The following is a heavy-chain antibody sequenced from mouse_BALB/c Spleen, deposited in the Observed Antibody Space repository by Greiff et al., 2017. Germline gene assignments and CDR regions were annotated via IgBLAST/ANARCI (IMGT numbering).Heavy chain of an antibody. J-gene: IGHJ4*01. CDR1: GYTFTSYW. D-gene: IGHD3-1*01. V-gene: IGHV1S22*01. CDR3: TRGLFAMDY. Sequence: LQQPGSELVRPGASVKLSCKASGYTFTSYWMHWVKQRPGQGLEWIGNIYPGSGSTNYDEKFKSKATLTVDTSSSTAYMQLSSLTSEDSAVYYCTRGLFAMDYWGQGTSVTVSS. CDR2: IYPGSGST.